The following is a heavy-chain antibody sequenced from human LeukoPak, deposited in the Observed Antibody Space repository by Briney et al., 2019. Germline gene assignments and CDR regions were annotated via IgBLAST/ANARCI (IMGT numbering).Heavy chain of an antibody. J-gene: IGHJ4*03. CDR1: GGSISSYY. V-gene: IGHV4-59*01. D-gene: IGHD5/OR15-5a*01. CDR2: IYYSGST. CDR3: ARSPSGLGGYFDY. Sequence: PSETLSFTCTVSGGSISSYYWSWIRQPPGKGLEWIGYIYYSGSTNYNPSLKSRVTISVDTSKNQFSLKLSSVTAADTAVYYCARSPSGLGGYFDYWGKGTTVTVSS.